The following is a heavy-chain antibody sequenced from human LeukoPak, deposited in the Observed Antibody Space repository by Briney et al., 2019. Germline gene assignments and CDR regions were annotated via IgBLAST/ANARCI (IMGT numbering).Heavy chain of an antibody. CDR1: GGSISSGGYS. CDR3: ARGLTSPGSYYYYYYGMDV. Sequence: SETLSLTCAVSGGSISSGGYSWSWIRQPPGKGLEWIGYIYHGGSTYYNPSLKSRVTISVDRSKNQFSLKLSSVTAADTAVYYCARGLTSPGSYYYYYYGMDVWGQGTTVTVSS. CDR2: IYHGGST. J-gene: IGHJ6*02. V-gene: IGHV4-30-2*01. D-gene: IGHD4-4*01.